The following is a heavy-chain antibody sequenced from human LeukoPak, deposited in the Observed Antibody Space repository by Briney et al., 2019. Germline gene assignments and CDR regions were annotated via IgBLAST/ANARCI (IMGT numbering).Heavy chain of an antibody. CDR3: ASYLTSIPSGMDV. J-gene: IGHJ6*02. CDR2: ISTDGSSR. Sequence: GGSLRLSCAASGFTFSSYWMHWLRQEPRKGLVGVSRISTDGSSRSYADSVKGRFTISRDNGKNTLYLQMNSLRAEDTAVYYCASYLTSIPSGMDVWGQGATVTVSS. CDR1: GFTFSSYW. D-gene: IGHD2/OR15-2a*01. V-gene: IGHV3-74*01.